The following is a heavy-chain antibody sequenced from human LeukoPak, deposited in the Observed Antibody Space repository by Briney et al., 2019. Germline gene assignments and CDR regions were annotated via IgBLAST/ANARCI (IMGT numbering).Heavy chain of an antibody. CDR1: GGSISSYY. Sequence: SETLSLTCTVSGGSISSYYWSWIRQPPGRGLEWIGYIYYSGSTNYNPSLKSRVTISVDTSKNQFSLKLSSVTAADTAVYYCARRTPVVRAFGIWGQGTMVTVSS. CDR3: ARRTPVVRAFGI. CDR2: IYYSGST. J-gene: IGHJ3*02. V-gene: IGHV4-59*08. D-gene: IGHD2-15*01.